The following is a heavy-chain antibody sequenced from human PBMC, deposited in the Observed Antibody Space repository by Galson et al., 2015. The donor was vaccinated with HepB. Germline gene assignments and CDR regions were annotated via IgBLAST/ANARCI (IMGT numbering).Heavy chain of an antibody. J-gene: IGHJ4*02. V-gene: IGHV4-59*08. D-gene: IGHD5-12*01. CDR3: ARYSGKLYYFDY. CDR2: IYYSGST. Sequence: ETLSLTCTVSGGSISSYYWSWIRQPPGKGLEWIGYIYYSGSTNYNPSLKSRVTISVDTSKNQFSLKLSSVTAADTAVYYCARYSGKLYYFDYWGQGTLVTVSS. CDR1: GGSISSYY.